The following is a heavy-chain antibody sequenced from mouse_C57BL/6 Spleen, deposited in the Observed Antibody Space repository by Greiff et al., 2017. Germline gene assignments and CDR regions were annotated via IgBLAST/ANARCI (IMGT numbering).Heavy chain of an antibody. V-gene: IGHV1-53*01. CDR2: INPSNGGT. J-gene: IGHJ4*01. CDR3: ARWNGHYDVYAMDY. Sequence: VQLQQPGTELVKPGASVKLSCKASGYTFTSYWMHWVKQRPGQGLEWIGNINPSNGGTNYNEKFKGKATLTADKSSSTAYMQLSSLTSEDSAVYYCARWNGHYDVYAMDYWGQGTSVTVSS. D-gene: IGHD2-4*01. CDR1: GYTFTSYW.